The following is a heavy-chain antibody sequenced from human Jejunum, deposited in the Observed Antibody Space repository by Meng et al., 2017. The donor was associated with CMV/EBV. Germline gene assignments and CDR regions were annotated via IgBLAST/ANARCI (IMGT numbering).Heavy chain of an antibody. V-gene: IGHV3-33*06. Sequence: LSWAAYGFTFSSYGMHWVRRAPGKGLEWVAVIWRDGDNDNYADSVKGRFTISRDNSKNTVYLQMNSLRAEDTAVYYCAKGLNGNFFDHWGQGTLVTVSS. CDR1: GFTFSSYG. CDR3: AKGLNGNFFDH. D-gene: IGHD3/OR15-3a*01. CDR2: IWRDGDND. J-gene: IGHJ4*02.